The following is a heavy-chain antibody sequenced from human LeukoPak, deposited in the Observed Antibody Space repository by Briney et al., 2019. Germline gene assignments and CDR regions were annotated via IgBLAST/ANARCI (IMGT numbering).Heavy chain of an antibody. CDR1: GYTFTSYD. V-gene: IGHV1-8*03. J-gene: IGHJ6*03. D-gene: IGHD3-3*01. Sequence: GASVKVSCKASGYTFTSYDINWVRQATGQGLEWMGWMNPNSGNTGYAQKFQGRVTITRNTSISTAYMELSSLRSEDTAVYYCARVYYDFWSGYLPRYCYYYMDVWGKGTTVTVSS. CDR2: MNPNSGNT. CDR3: ARVYYDFWSGYLPRYCYYYMDV.